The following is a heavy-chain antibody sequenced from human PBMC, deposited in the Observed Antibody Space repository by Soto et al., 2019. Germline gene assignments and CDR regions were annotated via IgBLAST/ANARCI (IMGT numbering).Heavy chain of an antibody. J-gene: IGHJ6*02. D-gene: IGHD2-2*01. CDR3: ARSQGSSTSLESYYYYYYGMDV. CDR2: IITISGTA. V-gene: IGHV1-69*01. Sequence: QVQLVQSGAEVKKPGSSGKVSCKASGGTFSSYAISWVRQAPGQGLEWMGGIITISGTANYAQKFQGRVTITADESTRTAYMELSSLRSEDTAVYYCARSQGSSTSLESYYYYYYGMDVWGQGTTVTVSS. CDR1: GGTFSSYA.